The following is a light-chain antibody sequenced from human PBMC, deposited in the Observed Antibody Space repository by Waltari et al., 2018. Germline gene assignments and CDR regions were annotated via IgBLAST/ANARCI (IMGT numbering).Light chain of an antibody. CDR1: QSITTW. J-gene: IGKJ2*01. CDR2: KTS. CDR3: QHYKSYAGDT. V-gene: IGKV1-5*03. Sequence: IQMTQSPSTLSASVVDRVIITSRASQSITTWFSWYPQKPGKAPKLLSYKTSTLESGVPSRFSGSGSGTEFNHTSSRLKPDDFATDYGQHYKSYAGDTFGQGTKLEI.